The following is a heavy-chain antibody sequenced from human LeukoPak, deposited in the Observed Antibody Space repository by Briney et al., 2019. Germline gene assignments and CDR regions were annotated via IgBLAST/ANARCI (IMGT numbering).Heavy chain of an antibody. CDR2: IYYSGST. Sequence: SETLSLTCTVSGGSISSGGYYWSWIRQHPGKGLEWIGYIYYSGSTYYNPSLKSRVTISVDTFKNQFSLKLSSVTAADTAVYYCARDRGGNYYGMDVWGQGTTVTVSS. J-gene: IGHJ6*02. CDR3: ARDRGGNYYGMDV. CDR1: GGSISSGGYY. D-gene: IGHD3-10*01. V-gene: IGHV4-31*03.